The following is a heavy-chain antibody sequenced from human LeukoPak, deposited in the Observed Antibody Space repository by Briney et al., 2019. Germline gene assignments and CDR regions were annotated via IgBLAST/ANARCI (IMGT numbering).Heavy chain of an antibody. J-gene: IGHJ4*02. D-gene: IGHD3-10*01. CDR1: GFTFSSYS. CDR2: IDGGGRTI. CDR3: ARNNYGDY. V-gene: IGHV3-48*03. Sequence: GGSLRLSCVASGFTFSSYSLNWVRQAPGKGLEWISYIDGGGRTIYHADSVKGRFTISRDNAKNSLYLQMNSLRAEDTAFYYCARNNYGDYWGQGTLVTVSS.